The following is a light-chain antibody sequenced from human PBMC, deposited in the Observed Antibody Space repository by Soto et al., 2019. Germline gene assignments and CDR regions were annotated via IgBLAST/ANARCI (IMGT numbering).Light chain of an antibody. CDR3: QQYGSSGT. CDR1: QSISSY. V-gene: IGKV1-39*01. Sequence: EIQMTQSPSSLSASVGARVTITCRASQSISSYLNWYQQNPGKAPKRLIYAASSLQRGVRSRFSGSGPWTDFTLTISRLEPEDFAVYYCQQYGSSGTFGQGTKVDIK. CDR2: AAS. J-gene: IGKJ1*01.